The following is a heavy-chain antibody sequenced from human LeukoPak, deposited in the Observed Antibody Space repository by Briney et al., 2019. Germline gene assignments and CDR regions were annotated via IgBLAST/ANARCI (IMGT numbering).Heavy chain of an antibody. D-gene: IGHD2-8*01. V-gene: IGHV3-23*01. CDR1: GFTFANYA. J-gene: IGHJ3*02. Sequence: PGGSLRLSCAASGFTFANYAMTWVRQAPGKGLEWVSSIRGSGVGTSYADSVKGRFTVSRDNSKNTLYLQMNSLRAEDTAVYYCARDPNGDYLGAFDIWDQGTMVTVSS. CDR3: ARDPNGDYLGAFDI. CDR2: IRGSGVGT.